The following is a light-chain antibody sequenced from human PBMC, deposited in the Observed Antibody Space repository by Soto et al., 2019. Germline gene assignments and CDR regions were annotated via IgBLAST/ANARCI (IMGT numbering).Light chain of an antibody. J-gene: IGKJ1*01. CDR1: QSVSSY. Sequence: EIVLTQSPATLSLSPGERATLSCRASQSVSSYLAWYQQKPGQAPRLLIYDASNRATGIPARFSGSGSGTEFTLTIRSLEPEDVAGYYCQRRSNWPETFGQGTKV. CDR2: DAS. CDR3: QRRSNWPET. V-gene: IGKV3-11*01.